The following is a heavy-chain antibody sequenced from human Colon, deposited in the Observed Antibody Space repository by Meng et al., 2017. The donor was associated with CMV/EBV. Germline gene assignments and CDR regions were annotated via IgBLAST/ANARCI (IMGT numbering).Heavy chain of an antibody. CDR3: TRPPPGSLKFYGVDI. D-gene: IGHD1-1*01. CDR2: ISSNGDRT. Sequence: GGSLRLSCEVSGFTFNSYFMTWVRQISGRGLEWVAAISSNGDRTYYADSMEGRFTISRDNSKNTSYLHMYTLRGDDTAVYYCTRPPPGSLKFYGVDIWGPGTTVTVSS. CDR1: GFTFNSYF. V-gene: IGHV3-23*01. J-gene: IGHJ6*02.